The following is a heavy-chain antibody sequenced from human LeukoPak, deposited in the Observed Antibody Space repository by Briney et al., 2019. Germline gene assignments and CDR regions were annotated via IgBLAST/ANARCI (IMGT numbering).Heavy chain of an antibody. CDR3: ARAPQSGSYDY. Sequence: GASVKVSCKASGGTFSSYAISWVRQAPGQGLEWMGRIIPILGIANYAQKFQGRVTITADESTSTAYMELSSLRSEDTAVYYCARAPQSGSYDYWGQGTLVTVSS. CDR1: GGTFSSYA. V-gene: IGHV1-69*04. CDR2: IIPILGIA. J-gene: IGHJ4*02. D-gene: IGHD1-26*01.